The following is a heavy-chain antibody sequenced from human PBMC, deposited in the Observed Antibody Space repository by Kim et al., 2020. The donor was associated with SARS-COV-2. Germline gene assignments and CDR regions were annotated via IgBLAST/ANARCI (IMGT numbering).Heavy chain of an antibody. V-gene: IGHV3-21*01. D-gene: IGHD5-18*01. CDR2: ISSSSSYI. CDR1: GFTFSSYS. CDR3: AREIQLWLSIDAFDI. J-gene: IGHJ3*02. Sequence: GGSLRLSCAASGFTFSSYSMNWVRQAPGKGLEWVSSISSSSSYIYYADSVKGRFTISRDNAKNSLYLQMNSLRAEDTAVYYCAREIQLWLSIDAFDIWGQGTMVTVSS.